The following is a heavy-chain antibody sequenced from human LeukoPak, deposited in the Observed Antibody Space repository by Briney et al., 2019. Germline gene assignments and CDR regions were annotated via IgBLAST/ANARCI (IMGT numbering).Heavy chain of an antibody. Sequence: SETLSLTCTVSGGSISSYYWSWIRQPAGKGLEWIGRIHTSGSTNYSPSLKSRVTMSVDTSKNQFSLKPSSVTAADTAVYYCARDRYYYDSSARYSDYWGQGTLVTVSS. J-gene: IGHJ4*02. V-gene: IGHV4-4*07. CDR3: ARDRYYYDSSARYSDY. CDR1: GGSISSYY. D-gene: IGHD3-22*01. CDR2: IHTSGST.